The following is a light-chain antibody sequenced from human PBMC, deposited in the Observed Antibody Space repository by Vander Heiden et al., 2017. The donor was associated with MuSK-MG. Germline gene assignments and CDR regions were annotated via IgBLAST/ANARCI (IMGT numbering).Light chain of an antibody. CDR2: AAS. V-gene: IGKV1-8*01. CDR3: QQDYSYLRT. CDR1: QGISSY. J-gene: IGKJ1*01. Sequence: AIRMTQSPSSFSASTGDRVTITCRASQGISSYLAWYQQKPGKAPKLLIYAASTLQSGVPSRFSGSGSGTDFTLTISCLQSEDFATYYCQQDYSYLRTFGQGTKVEIK.